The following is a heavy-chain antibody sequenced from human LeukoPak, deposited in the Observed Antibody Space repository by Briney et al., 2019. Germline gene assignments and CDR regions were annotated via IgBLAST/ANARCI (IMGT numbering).Heavy chain of an antibody. V-gene: IGHV4-39*01. CDR3: ARQLAAGNDAFDI. J-gene: IGHJ3*02. Sequence: SETLSLTCTVSGVNIYTSTYYWAWIRQPPGKGLEFIGSIYYNEDTYSSPSLRSRLTISVDTSTNQFSLRLNSVTAADTAVYYCARQLAAGNDAFDIWGQGTLVTVSS. CDR1: GVNIYTSTYY. CDR2: IYYNEDT. D-gene: IGHD2-15*01.